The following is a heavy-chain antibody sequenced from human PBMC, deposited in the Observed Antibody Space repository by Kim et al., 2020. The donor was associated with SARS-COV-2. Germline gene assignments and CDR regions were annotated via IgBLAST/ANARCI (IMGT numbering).Heavy chain of an antibody. CDR1: GGSISSGSYY. CDR3: AGDNKGGVVPAYYYYGMDV. J-gene: IGHJ6*02. Sequence: SETLSLTCTVSGGSISSGSYYWSWIRQPAGKGLEWIGRIYTSGSTNYNPSLKSRVTISVYTSKNQFSLKLSSVTAADTAVYYCAGDNKGGVVPAYYYYGMDVWGQGTTVTVSS. D-gene: IGHD2-2*01. V-gene: IGHV4-61*02. CDR2: IYTSGST.